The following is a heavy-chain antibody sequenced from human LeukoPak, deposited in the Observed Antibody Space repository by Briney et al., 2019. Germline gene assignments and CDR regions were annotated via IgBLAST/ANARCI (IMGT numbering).Heavy chain of an antibody. V-gene: IGHV3-23*01. CDR2: ISGSGGSI. CDR3: ARNKKGDRYTYGHDY. CDR1: GFTFSSYA. Sequence: GGSLRLSCAASGFTFSSYAMSWVRQAPGKGLEWVSAISGSGGSIYYADSVKGRFTISRDNAKNSLYLQMNSLRAEDTAVYYCARNKKGDRYTYGHDYWGQGTLVTVSS. D-gene: IGHD5-18*01. J-gene: IGHJ4*02.